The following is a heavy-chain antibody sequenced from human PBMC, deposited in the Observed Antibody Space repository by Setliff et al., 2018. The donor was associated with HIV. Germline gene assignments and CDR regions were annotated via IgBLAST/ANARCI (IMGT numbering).Heavy chain of an antibody. D-gene: IGHD5-18*01. CDR3: ARDGYSYGFINHYYHYMDV. CDR1: GGSISRVGYY. V-gene: IGHV4-31*03. J-gene: IGHJ6*03. CDR2: ITYSGST. Sequence: SETLSLTCSVSGGSISRVGYYWSWIRQHPGKGLEWIGYITYSGSTYYNPSLMSRVSISPDTSKNQFSLKLNSVTAADTAVYYCARDGYSYGFINHYYHYMDVWGKGTTVTVSS.